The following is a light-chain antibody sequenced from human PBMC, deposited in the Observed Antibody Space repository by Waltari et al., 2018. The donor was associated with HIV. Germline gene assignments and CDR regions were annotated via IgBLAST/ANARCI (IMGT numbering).Light chain of an antibody. CDR2: NNN. J-gene: IGLJ1*01. CDR1: SPNIGSNS. Sequence: QSVLTQPPSESGTPGQRVTISCSGSSPNIGSNSVTWYQQLPGTAPKVIMFNNNQRPSGVPDRFSGSKSGTSASLAISGLQSDDEADYYCAAWDDSLKGYVFGTGTGVTIL. V-gene: IGLV1-44*01. CDR3: AAWDDSLKGYV.